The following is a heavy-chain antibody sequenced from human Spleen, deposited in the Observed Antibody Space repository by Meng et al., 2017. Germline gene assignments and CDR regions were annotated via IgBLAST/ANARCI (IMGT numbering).Heavy chain of an antibody. V-gene: IGHV1-46*01. CDR2: INPNNGAT. CDR1: GYTFTSYF. CDR3: AREKSPGHVDY. Sequence: QVQLVQSGAEVMKPGASLKVSCRTSGYTFTSYFLHWVRQAPGQGLEWLGIINPNNGATTYLQRFQGRLTLTRDTSISTVYMELSSLGSEDTALYYCAREKSPGHVDYLGQGILVTVSS. J-gene: IGHJ4*02.